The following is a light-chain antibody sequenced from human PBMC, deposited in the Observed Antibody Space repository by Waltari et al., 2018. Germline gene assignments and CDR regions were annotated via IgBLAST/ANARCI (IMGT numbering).Light chain of an antibody. J-gene: IGLJ3*02. Sequence: QAALAQPAPVSGSPGQSITISCTGASTEVGVYNYVLWYHQIPGKAPKVIIYDVTKRPSGVSNRFSCSKSGNSASLSISGLQAEDEAHYYCCSYAGRSTWVFGGGTKVTVL. V-gene: IGLV2-14*03. CDR2: DVT. CDR3: CSYAGRSTWV. CDR1: STEVGVYNY.